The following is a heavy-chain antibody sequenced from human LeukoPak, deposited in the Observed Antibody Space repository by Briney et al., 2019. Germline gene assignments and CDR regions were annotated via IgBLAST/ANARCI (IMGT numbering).Heavy chain of an antibody. CDR1: GFTVSSYA. J-gene: IGHJ4*02. D-gene: IGHD4-17*01. Sequence: PGGSLRLSCAASGFTVSSYAMSWVRQAPGKGLEWVSGMSGSGVSTYYADSVKGRFTISRDNSKNTLYLHMNSLRAEDTAVYYCAKGGYYGDPDYWGQGTLVTVSS. CDR3: AKGGYYGDPDY. CDR2: MSGSGVST. V-gene: IGHV3-23*01.